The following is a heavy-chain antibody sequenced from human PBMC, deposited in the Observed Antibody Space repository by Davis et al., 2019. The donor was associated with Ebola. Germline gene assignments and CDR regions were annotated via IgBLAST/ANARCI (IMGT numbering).Heavy chain of an antibody. CDR2: ISAYNGNT. J-gene: IGHJ4*02. V-gene: IGHV1-18*01. D-gene: IGHD4-17*01. CDR1: GYTFTSYG. CDR3: ARERDYGDDYFDY. Sequence: ASVKVSCKASGYTFTSYGISWVRQAPGQGLEWMGWISAYNGNTNYAQKLQGRVTMTRDTSTSTVYMELSSLRSEDTAVYYCARERDYGDDYFDYWDQGTLVTVSS.